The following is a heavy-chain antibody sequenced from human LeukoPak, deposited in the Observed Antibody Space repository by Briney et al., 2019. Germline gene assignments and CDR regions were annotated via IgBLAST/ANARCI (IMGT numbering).Heavy chain of an antibody. CDR2: TYYRSKWYN. Sequence: SQTLSLTCDISGDSVSSNGASWTWIRQSPSKGLEWLGRTYYRSKWYNDYAVSVKSRISINPDTSKNQFSLRMNSVTPEDTAVYYCARETDFGVVTNWGQGTLVTVSS. V-gene: IGHV6-1*01. D-gene: IGHD3-3*01. J-gene: IGHJ4*02. CDR1: GDSVSSNGAS. CDR3: ARETDFGVVTN.